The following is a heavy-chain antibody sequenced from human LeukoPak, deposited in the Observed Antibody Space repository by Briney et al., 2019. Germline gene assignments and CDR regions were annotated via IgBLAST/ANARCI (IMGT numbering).Heavy chain of an antibody. CDR1: GFTFSNYA. Sequence: GGSLRLSCAASGFTFSNYAMSWARQAPGKGLEWVSTISGGAASTYYADSVKGRFTISRDNSKNTLYLQMNSLRLEDTAVYHCARGEYNGFAYWGQGSLVTVSS. CDR3: ARGEYNGFAY. V-gene: IGHV3-23*01. J-gene: IGHJ4*02. CDR2: ISGGAAST. D-gene: IGHD1-14*01.